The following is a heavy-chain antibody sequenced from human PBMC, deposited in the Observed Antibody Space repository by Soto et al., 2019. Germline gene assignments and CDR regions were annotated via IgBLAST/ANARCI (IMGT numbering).Heavy chain of an antibody. CDR1: GYSISSGYH. D-gene: IGHD2-15*01. V-gene: IGHV4-38-2*02. J-gene: IGHJ5*02. CDR2: VHYSGNT. Sequence: SDTLSLTCTVYGYSISSGYHWAWIWQPPGKGLEWLGSVHYSGNTYYNPSLKSRLTISVDKPKNQFSLNLSSVTAADTAVYYCARQDRVVAEGRWFDPWGQGTLVTVS. CDR3: ARQDRVVAEGRWFDP.